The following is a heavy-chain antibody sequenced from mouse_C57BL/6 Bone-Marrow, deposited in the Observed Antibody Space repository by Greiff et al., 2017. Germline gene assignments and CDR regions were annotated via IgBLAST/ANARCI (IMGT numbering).Heavy chain of an antibody. J-gene: IGHJ4*01. Sequence: EVQLMESGEGLVKPGGSLKLSCAASGFTFSSYAMSWVRQTPEKRLEWVAYISSGGDYIYYADTVTGRFTISIYNARNTLYMQMSSLKAEDTAMYYSVTTVVDYAMDYWGQGTSVTVSS. D-gene: IGHD1-1*01. V-gene: IGHV5-9-1*02. CDR3: VTTVVDYAMDY. CDR2: ISSGGDYI. CDR1: GFTFSSYA.